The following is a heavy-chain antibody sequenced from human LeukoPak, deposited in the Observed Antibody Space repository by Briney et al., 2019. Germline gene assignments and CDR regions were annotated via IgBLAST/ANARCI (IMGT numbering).Heavy chain of an antibody. D-gene: IGHD3-22*01. CDR3: ARALDYYDSSGYYY. CDR2: IYHSGST. V-gene: IGHV4-4*02. CDR1: GGSINSNNW. J-gene: IGHJ4*02. Sequence: SETLSLTCAVSGGSINSNNWWSWVRQPPGKGLEWIGEIYHSGSTNYNPSLKSRVTISVDKSKNQFSLKLSSVTAEDTAVYYCARALDYYDSSGYYYWGQGTLVTVSS.